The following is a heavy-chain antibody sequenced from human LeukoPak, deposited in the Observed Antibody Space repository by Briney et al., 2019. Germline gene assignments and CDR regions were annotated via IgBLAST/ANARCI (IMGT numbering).Heavy chain of an antibody. D-gene: IGHD6-19*01. J-gene: IGHJ6*02. V-gene: IGHV1-18*01. CDR3: ARDKTSYRIAVAGSNYYYYGMDV. CDR1: GYTFTSHG. Sequence: ASVKVSCKASGYTFTSHGISWVRQAPGQGLEWMGWISAYNGNTNYAQKLQGRVTMTTDTSTSTAYMELSSLRSEDTAVYYCARDKTSYRIAVAGSNYYYYGMDVWGQGTTVTVSS. CDR2: ISAYNGNT.